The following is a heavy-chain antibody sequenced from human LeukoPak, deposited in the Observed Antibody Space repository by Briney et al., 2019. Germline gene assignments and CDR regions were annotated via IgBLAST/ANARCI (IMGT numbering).Heavy chain of an antibody. CDR3: AREGSSGRYYFDY. Sequence: SETLSLTYTVSGGSISSSSYYWGWIRQPPGKGLEWIGSIYYSGSTHHTPSLKSRVTMSVDTSKNQLSLELSSVTAADTAVYYCAREGSSGRYYFDYWGQGTLVTVSS. CDR2: IYYSGST. D-gene: IGHD6-6*01. V-gene: IGHV4-39*02. CDR1: GGSISSSSYY. J-gene: IGHJ4*02.